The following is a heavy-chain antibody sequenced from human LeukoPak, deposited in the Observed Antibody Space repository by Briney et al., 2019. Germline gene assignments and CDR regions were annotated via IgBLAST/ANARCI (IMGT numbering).Heavy chain of an antibody. V-gene: IGHV3-7*01. D-gene: IGHD3-22*01. J-gene: IGHJ4*02. CDR3: ARDLYRIVVVPHYFDY. CDR1: RFTFSSYS. Sequence: GGSLRLSCAASRFTFSSYSMNWVRQAPGKGLEWVANIKKDGSEKYYVDSVKGRFTISRDNAKNSLYMQMNSLRDEGTAVYYCARDLYRIVVVPHYFDYWGQGTLVTVSS. CDR2: IKKDGSEK.